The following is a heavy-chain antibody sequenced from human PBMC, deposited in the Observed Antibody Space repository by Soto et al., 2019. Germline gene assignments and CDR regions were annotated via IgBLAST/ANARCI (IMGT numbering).Heavy chain of an antibody. V-gene: IGHV3-7*01. CDR2: IKQDGSEK. J-gene: IGHJ6*02. Sequence: GGSLRLSCAASGFMFSDYWMGWVRQAPGKGLEWVANIKQDGSEKFYAGSVKGRFTISRDNSKNSLFLQMNSLRAEDTAVYYCAISPGSSSWAYYYYYGMDAWGQGTTVTV. CDR1: GFMFSDYW. D-gene: IGHD6-13*01. CDR3: AISPGSSSWAYYYYYGMDA.